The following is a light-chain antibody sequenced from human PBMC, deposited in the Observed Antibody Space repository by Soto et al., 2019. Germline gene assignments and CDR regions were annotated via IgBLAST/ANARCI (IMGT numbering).Light chain of an antibody. CDR3: QQYGSSPTWT. CDR1: QSVSSSY. J-gene: IGKJ1*01. CDR2: GAS. V-gene: IGKV3-20*01. Sequence: EIVLTQSPATLSLTQGERATLSCRASQSVSSSYLAWYQQKPGQAPRLLIYGASSRATGIPDRFSGSGSGTDFTLTISRLEPEDFAVYYCQQYGSSPTWTFGQGTKVDIK.